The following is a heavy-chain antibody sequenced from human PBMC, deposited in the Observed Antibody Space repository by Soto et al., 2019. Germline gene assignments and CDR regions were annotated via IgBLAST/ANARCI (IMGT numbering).Heavy chain of an antibody. Sequence: GGSLRLSCAASGFTFSSYAMHWVRQAPGKGLEWVAVISYDGSNKYYADSVKGRFTISRDNSKNTLYLQMNSLRAEDTAVYYCAREGVTAMVHYFDYWGQGTLVTVSS. CDR3: AREGVTAMVHYFDY. J-gene: IGHJ4*02. V-gene: IGHV3-30-3*01. CDR2: ISYDGSNK. CDR1: GFTFSSYA. D-gene: IGHD5-18*01.